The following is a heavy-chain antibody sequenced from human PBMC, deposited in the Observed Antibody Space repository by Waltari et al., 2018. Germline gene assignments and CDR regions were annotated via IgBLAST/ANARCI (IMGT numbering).Heavy chain of an antibody. Sequence: QLQLQESGSGLVKPSQTLSLTCAVSGGSISSGGYSWSWIRQPPGKGLEWIGYIYHSGSTYYNPSLKSRVTISVDRYKNQFSLKLSSVTAADTAVYYCARDSSGYYYYFDYWGQGTLVTVSS. CDR1: GGSISSGGYS. J-gene: IGHJ4*02. V-gene: IGHV4-30-2*01. D-gene: IGHD3-22*01. CDR3: ARDSSGYYYYFDY. CDR2: IYHSGST.